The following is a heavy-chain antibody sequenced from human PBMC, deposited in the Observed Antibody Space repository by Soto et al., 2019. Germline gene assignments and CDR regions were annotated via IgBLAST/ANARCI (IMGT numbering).Heavy chain of an antibody. CDR1: GFSFDDYA. CDR3: AKVALSGSYFPYGMDV. D-gene: IGHD1-26*01. V-gene: IGHV3-9*01. J-gene: IGHJ6*02. CDR2: ISWNGGSI. Sequence: SLRLSCAASGFSFDDYAMHWVRQVPGKGLEWVSGISWNGGSIGYADSVKGRFTISRDNAKNSLYLQMNSLRAEDTAFYYCAKVALSGSYFPYGMDVWGQGTTVTVSS.